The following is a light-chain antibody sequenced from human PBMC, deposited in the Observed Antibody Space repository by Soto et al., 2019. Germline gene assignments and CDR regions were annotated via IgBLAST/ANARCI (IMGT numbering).Light chain of an antibody. CDR3: SSYADRNNFYVV. Sequence: QSVLTQPPSASGSPGQSVTISCTGTSSDVGGYNYVSWYQQYPGRAPKLMIYEVTKRPSGVPDRFSGSKSGNTASLTVSGLQAEDEDDYYCSSYADRNNFYVVFGGGTQLTVL. CDR2: EVT. CDR1: SSDVGGYNY. V-gene: IGLV2-8*01. J-gene: IGLJ3*02.